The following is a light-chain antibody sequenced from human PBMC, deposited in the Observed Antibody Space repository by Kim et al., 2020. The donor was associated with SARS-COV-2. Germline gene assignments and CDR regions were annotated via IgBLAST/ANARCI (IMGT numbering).Light chain of an antibody. CDR1: QTVLSNSNNTKY. Sequence: RTTLNCKSSQTVLSNSNNTKYLARYQQKPGQAPKLLISWASIRETGVSDRFSGSGSETDFTLTISSLQAEYVAVYYCQQYYSTPPSFGQGTKLEI. V-gene: IGKV4-1*01. CDR2: WAS. J-gene: IGKJ2*03. CDR3: QQYYSTPPS.